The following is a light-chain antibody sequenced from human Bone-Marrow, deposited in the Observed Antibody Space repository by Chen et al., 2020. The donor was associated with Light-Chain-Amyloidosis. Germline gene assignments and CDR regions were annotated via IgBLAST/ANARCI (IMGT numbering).Light chain of an antibody. J-gene: IGLJ3*02. CDR3: QSYQGSSQGV. CDR1: SGSIATNY. V-gene: IGLV6-57*01. CDR2: GDD. Sequence: NFMLTQPHSVSESPGKTVIISCTRSSGSIATNYVQWYQQRPGSSPPTVIYGDDQRPSGVPDRFSGSIDRSSNSASLTISRLKTEDEADYYCQSYQGSSQGVFGGGTKLTVL.